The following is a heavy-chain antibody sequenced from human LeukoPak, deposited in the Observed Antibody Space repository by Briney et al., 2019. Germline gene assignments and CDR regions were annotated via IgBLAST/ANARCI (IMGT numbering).Heavy chain of an antibody. CDR3: ARGADSSGYYSIFYFDY. CDR1: GGSSRGSY. CDR2: IFYSGTT. D-gene: IGHD3-22*01. Sequence: SGGSSRGSYWSSVRQPPWKKQEWVGYIFYSGTTDSNPSLKSRVTISVDTSKNQFSLKLSSVTAADTAVYYCARGADSSGYYSIFYFDYWGQGTLVTVSS. J-gene: IGHJ4*02. V-gene: IGHV4-59*01.